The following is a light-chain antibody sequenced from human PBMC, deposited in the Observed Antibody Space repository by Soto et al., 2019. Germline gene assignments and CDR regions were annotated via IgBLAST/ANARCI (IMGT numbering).Light chain of an antibody. CDR2: ASS. V-gene: IGKV1-39*01. CDR1: QSISSY. J-gene: IGKJ4*01. Sequence: DIQMTQSPSTLSGSVGDTVTITCRASQSISSYLNWYQHKPGEAPKLLIYASSTLQSGVPARFSGSGSGTQFTLTISTLQAEDIATYFCQESYSSPAVSFGGGTKVDIK. CDR3: QESYSSPAVS.